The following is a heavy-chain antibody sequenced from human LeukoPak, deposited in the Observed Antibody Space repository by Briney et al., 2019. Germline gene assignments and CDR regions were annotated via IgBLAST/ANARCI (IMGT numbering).Heavy chain of an antibody. CDR1: GFPFTNYW. Sequence: GGSLRLSCAGSGFPFTNYWMTWVRQAPGKGLEWVSAISGSGGRTDYADSVKGRSTISRDNSKNTLYLQMNNLRAEDTAVYYCAKDVDYYDSSGYYNYWGQGTLVTVSS. CDR2: ISGSGGRT. CDR3: AKDVDYYDSSGYYNY. D-gene: IGHD3-22*01. J-gene: IGHJ4*02. V-gene: IGHV3-23*01.